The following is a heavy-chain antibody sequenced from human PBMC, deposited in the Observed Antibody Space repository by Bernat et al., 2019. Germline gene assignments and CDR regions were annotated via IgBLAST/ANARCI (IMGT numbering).Heavy chain of an antibody. D-gene: IGHD1-7*01. Sequence: EVQLVESGGGLVKPGGSLRLSCAASGFTFSSYSMNWVRQAPGKGLEWVSSISSSSSYIYYADSVKGRFTISRDNAKNSLYLQMNSLRAEDTAVYYCARDRGITGTTLGYWGQGTLVTVAS. CDR2: ISSSSSYI. CDR3: ARDRGITGTTLGY. CDR1: GFTFSSYS. V-gene: IGHV3-21*01. J-gene: IGHJ4*02.